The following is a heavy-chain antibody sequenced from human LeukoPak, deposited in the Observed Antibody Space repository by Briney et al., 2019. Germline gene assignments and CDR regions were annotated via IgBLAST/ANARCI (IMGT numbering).Heavy chain of an antibody. Sequence: GGSLRLSCAASGFTFRSYSMNWVRQAPGKGLEWVSTISSSSTYIYYADSVKGRFTISRDNAENSVYLQMDSLSGDDTAVYYCARDLSLGAPGGFDYWGQGTLVTVSS. CDR3: ARDLSLGAPGGFDY. V-gene: IGHV3-21*01. CDR1: GFTFRSYS. CDR2: ISSSSTYI. J-gene: IGHJ4*02. D-gene: IGHD3-16*01.